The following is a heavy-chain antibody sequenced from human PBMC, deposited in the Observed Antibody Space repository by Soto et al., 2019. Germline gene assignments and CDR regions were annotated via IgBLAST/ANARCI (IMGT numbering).Heavy chain of an antibody. CDR2: LSGSGTST. V-gene: IGHV3-23*01. D-gene: IGHD6-19*01. J-gene: IGHJ4*02. CDR1: GFRFVNYA. CDR3: AKATTNGGWFNPFDS. Sequence: PGGSLRLSCAASGFRFVNYAMNWVRQAPGKGLEWVSGLSGSGTSTYYADSVKGRFTISRDNSRDTLFLQMNSLTADDTAVYYCAKATTNGGWFNPFDSWGQGALVTVSS.